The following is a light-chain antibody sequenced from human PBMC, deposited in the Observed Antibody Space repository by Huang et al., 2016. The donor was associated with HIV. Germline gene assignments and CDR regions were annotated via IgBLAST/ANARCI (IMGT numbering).Light chain of an antibody. V-gene: IGKV1-8*01. CDR2: VAS. J-gene: IGKJ1*01. Sequence: AIRLTHSPSSLSASTGDRFHITCRASQDINNFLAWYQQKPGKAPNLLIYVASFLETGVPSRFSGSGAGTEFNLTISWLQAEDFAAYYGQQYYRYRTFGQGTQVEIK. CDR3: QQYYRYRT. CDR1: QDINNF.